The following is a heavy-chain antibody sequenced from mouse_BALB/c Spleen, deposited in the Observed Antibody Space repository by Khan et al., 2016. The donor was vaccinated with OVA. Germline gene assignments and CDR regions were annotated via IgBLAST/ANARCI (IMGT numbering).Heavy chain of an antibody. D-gene: IGHD2-3*01. CDR3: ARDGSRYNYAMDY. Sequence: DVQLQESGPGLVKPSQSLSLTCTVTGYSITSDYAWNWIRQFPGNKLEWMGYISYSGSTSYNPSLKSRISINRDTSKNQFFLQLNSVTTEDTATYYCARDGSRYNYAMDYWGQGTAVTVSS. V-gene: IGHV3-2*02. CDR2: ISYSGST. CDR1: GYSITSDYA. J-gene: IGHJ4*01.